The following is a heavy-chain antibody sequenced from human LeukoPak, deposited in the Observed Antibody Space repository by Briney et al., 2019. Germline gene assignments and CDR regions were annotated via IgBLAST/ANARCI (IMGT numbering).Heavy chain of an antibody. V-gene: IGHV1-46*01. D-gene: IGHD4-4*01. CDR2: INPSGGST. CDR1: GYTFTSYY. CDR3: ASTTTLNYAYYYGMDV. Sequence: ASVKVSCKASGYTFTSYYMHWVRQAPGQGLEWMGIINPSGGSTSYAQKFQGRVTMTRDTSTSTVYMELSSLRSEDTAVYYCASTTTLNYAYYYGMDVWGQGTTVTVSS. J-gene: IGHJ6*02.